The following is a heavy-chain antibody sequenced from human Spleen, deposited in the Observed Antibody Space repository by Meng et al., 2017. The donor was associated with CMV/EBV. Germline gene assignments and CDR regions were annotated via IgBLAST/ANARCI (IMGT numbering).Heavy chain of an antibody. V-gene: IGHV4-34*01. CDR2: ISHSGST. Sequence: GSLRLSCAVYRGSFSGYFWTWIRQSPGKGLEWIGEISHSGSTNYNPSLKSRVTTSVDTSKNWFSLKLSSVTAADTAVYYCARGREIVLVPGATGSRTYYYYGMDVWGQGTTVTVSS. D-gene: IGHD2-2*01. CDR1: RGSFSGYF. CDR3: ARGREIVLVPGATGSRTYYYYGMDV. J-gene: IGHJ6*02.